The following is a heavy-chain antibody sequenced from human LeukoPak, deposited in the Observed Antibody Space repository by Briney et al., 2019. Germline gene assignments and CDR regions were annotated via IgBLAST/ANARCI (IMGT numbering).Heavy chain of an antibody. CDR2: IYTSAST. Sequence: SETLSLTCTVSGGSISSYYWSWIRQPAGKGLEWIGRIYTSASTNYNPSLKSRVTMPVDTSKNQFSLKLSSVTAADTAVYYCARVRGYCSGGSCAYYFDYWGQGTLVTVSS. J-gene: IGHJ4*02. D-gene: IGHD2-15*01. V-gene: IGHV4-4*07. CDR3: ARVRGYCSGGSCAYYFDY. CDR1: GGSISSYY.